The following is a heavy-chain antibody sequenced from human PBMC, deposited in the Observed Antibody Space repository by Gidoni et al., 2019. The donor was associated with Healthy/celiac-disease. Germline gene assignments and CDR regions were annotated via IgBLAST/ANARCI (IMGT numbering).Heavy chain of an antibody. V-gene: IGHV3-21*01. J-gene: IGHJ1*01. CDR2: ISSSSSYI. D-gene: IGHD6-19*01. CDR1: GFTFRSYS. CDR3: AREVRDSSGWYALSHFQH. Sequence: EVQLVESGGGLVKPGGSLSLSCAASGFTFRSYSMNWVRQAPGKGLEWVSSISSSSSYIYYADSVKGRFTISRDNAKNSLYLQMNSLRAEDTAVYYCAREVRDSSGWYALSHFQHWGQGTLVTVSS.